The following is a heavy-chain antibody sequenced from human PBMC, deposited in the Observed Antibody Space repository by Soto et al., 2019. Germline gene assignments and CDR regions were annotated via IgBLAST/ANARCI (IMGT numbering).Heavy chain of an antibody. V-gene: IGHV3-30*18. Sequence: VGSLRLSCAASGFTFNIYGMQCFRQGPDKGLEWVALISYDGSNQYYADSVRGRFTISRDNSKNTLFLQMNSLRADDTAVYYCAKDQASGQGSFDSWGQGTLVTVSS. CDR3: AKDQASGQGSFDS. CDR1: GFTFNIYG. J-gene: IGHJ4*02. CDR2: ISYDGSNQ.